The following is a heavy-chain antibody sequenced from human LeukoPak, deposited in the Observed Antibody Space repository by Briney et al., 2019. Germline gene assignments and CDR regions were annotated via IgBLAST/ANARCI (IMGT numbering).Heavy chain of an antibody. Sequence: QAGGSLRLSCAASGFTFSHYSMHWVRQAPGKGLEWVAVISYDGSDKSYADSVKGRFTVSRDNSKNTLYLQMNSLRAEDTAVYSCARDRPNSYLFDYWGQGTLVSVSS. V-gene: IGHV3-30-3*01. CDR3: ARDRPNSYLFDY. CDR2: ISYDGSDK. D-gene: IGHD1/OR15-1a*01. J-gene: IGHJ4*02. CDR1: GFTFSHYS.